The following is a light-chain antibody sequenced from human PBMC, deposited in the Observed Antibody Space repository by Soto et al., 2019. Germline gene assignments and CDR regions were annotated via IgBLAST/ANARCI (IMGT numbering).Light chain of an antibody. CDR2: SNS. Sequence: SVLTQPPSVSGAPGQRVTISCTGSSSNIGAGYDVHWYQQLPGTAPKLLIYSNSNRPSGVPDRLSGSKSGSSASLAITGLQDEDEADYYCQSYDSSLSSYVFGSGTKVTVL. V-gene: IGLV1-40*01. CDR3: QSYDSSLSSYV. J-gene: IGLJ1*01. CDR1: SSNIGAGYD.